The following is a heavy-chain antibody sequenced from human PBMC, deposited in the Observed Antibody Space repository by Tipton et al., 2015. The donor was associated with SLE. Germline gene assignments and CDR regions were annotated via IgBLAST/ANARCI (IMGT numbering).Heavy chain of an antibody. Sequence: SLRLSCAASGFTFSSYSMNWVRQAPGKGLEWVSSISSSSSYIYYADSVKGRFTISRDNAKNSLYLQMNSLRAEDTAVYYCARDHGPTGAFDIWGQGTMVTVSS. CDR1: GFTFSSYS. J-gene: IGHJ3*02. CDR3: ARDHGPTGAFDI. D-gene: IGHD3-10*01. CDR2: ISSSSSYI. V-gene: IGHV3-21*01.